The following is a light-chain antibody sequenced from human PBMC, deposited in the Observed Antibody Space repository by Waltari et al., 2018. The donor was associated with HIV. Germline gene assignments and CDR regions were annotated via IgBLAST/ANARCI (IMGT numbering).Light chain of an antibody. CDR3: AAWDDSLSATV. V-gene: IGLV1-47*01. Sequence: QSVLTQPPSASGTPGQRVTIPCSGSSSNIGSNYVYWYQQLPGTAPKLLIFMSDKPPAGAPDLFSDSKSGTSASLAISGRRSEEEAEYYCAAWDDSLSATVLGGGTKLTVL. CDR2: MSD. J-gene: IGLJ2*01. CDR1: SSNIGSNY.